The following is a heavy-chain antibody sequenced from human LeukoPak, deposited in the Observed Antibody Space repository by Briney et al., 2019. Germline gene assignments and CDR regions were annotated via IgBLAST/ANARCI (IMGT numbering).Heavy chain of an antibody. CDR2: ISGSGGST. J-gene: IGHJ4*02. D-gene: IGHD3-22*01. CDR1: GFTFSSYG. V-gene: IGHV3-23*01. Sequence: GGSLRLSCAASGFTFSSYGMSWVRQAPGKGLEWVSAISGSGGSTYYADSLKGRFTISRDNAKNSLFLQMNSLRAEDTAVYYCARDAYFYDSSGYYLNFDYWGQGTLVTVSS. CDR3: ARDAYFYDSSGYYLNFDY.